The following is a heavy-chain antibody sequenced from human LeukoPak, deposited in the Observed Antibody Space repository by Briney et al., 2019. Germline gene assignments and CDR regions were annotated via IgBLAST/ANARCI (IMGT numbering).Heavy chain of an antibody. CDR1: GFTFSSYG. J-gene: IGHJ4*02. D-gene: IGHD3-16*02. CDR3: AKDGLRLGELSY. CDR2: ISYDGSNK. V-gene: IGHV3-30*18. Sequence: PGRSLRLSCAASGFTFSSYGMHWVRQAPGEGLEWVAVISYDGSNKYYADSVKGRFTISRDNSKNTLYLQMNSLRAEDTAVYYCAKDGLRLGELSYWGQGTLVTVSS.